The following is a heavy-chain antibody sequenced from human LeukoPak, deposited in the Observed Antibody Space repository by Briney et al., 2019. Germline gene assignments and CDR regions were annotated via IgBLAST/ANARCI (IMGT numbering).Heavy chain of an antibody. D-gene: IGHD3-3*01. V-gene: IGHV3-30*02. Sequence: GGSLRLSCAASGFIFSSYGTHWVRQAPGKGPEWVAFIRHDGSDKYYADSVKGRFTISRDNSKSILYLQMNSLRAEDTAMYYCAKDQAEWSVDAFDIWGQGTMVTVSS. J-gene: IGHJ3*02. CDR1: GFIFSSYG. CDR3: AKDQAEWSVDAFDI. CDR2: IRHDGSDK.